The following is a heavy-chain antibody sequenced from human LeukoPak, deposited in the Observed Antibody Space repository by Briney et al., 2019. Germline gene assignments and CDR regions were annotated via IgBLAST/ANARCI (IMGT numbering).Heavy chain of an antibody. CDR2: IYTSGST. J-gene: IGHJ6*02. CDR3: AREYSSGWYRDYYGMDV. D-gene: IGHD6-19*01. V-gene: IGHV4-61*02. Sequence: PSQTLSLTCTVSGGPISSGSYYWSWIRQPAGKGLEWIGRIYTSGSTNYNPSLKSRVTISVDTSKNQFSLKLSSVTAADTAVYYCAREYSSGWYRDYYGMDVWGQGTTVTVSS. CDR1: GGPISSGSYY.